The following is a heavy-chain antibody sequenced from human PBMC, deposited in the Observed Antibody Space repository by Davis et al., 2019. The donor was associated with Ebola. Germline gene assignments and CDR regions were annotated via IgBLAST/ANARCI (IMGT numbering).Heavy chain of an antibody. CDR1: GFTFNIYS. Sequence: GESLKISCAASGFTFNIYSMNWVRQAPGKGLEWVSYTTSSSRTIYYADSVKGRFTISRDNAKSSLYLQMNSLRDEDTAVYYCARAYRAAADDYYYGMDVWGQGTTVTVSS. D-gene: IGHD2-2*01. V-gene: IGHV3-48*02. J-gene: IGHJ6*02. CDR3: ARAYRAAADDYYYGMDV. CDR2: TTSSSRTI.